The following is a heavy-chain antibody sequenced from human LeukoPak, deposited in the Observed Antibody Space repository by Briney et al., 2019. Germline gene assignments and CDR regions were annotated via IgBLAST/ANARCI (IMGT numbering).Heavy chain of an antibody. CDR3: AGERTTVTLGGFDP. CDR1: GFTFSSYW. CDR2: IKQDGSEK. D-gene: IGHD4-17*01. V-gene: IGHV3-7*01. Sequence: GGSLRLSCAASGFTFSSYWMSWVRQAPGKGLEWVANIKQDGSEKYYVDSVKGRFTISRDNAKNSLYLQMNSLRAEDTAVYYCAGERTTVTLGGFDPWGQGTLVTVSS. J-gene: IGHJ5*02.